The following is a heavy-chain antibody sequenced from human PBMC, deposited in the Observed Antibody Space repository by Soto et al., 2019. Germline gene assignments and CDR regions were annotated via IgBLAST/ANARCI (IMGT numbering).Heavy chain of an antibody. V-gene: IGHV3-30-3*01. Sequence: QVQLVESGGGVVQPGRSLRLSCAASGFTFSSYAMHWVRQAPGKGLEWVAVISYDGSNKYYADSVKGRFTISRDNSKNTLYLQMNSLRAEDTAVYYCARGSRWRVRVAGRSDYWGQGTLVTVSS. CDR1: GFTFSSYA. D-gene: IGHD6-19*01. CDR2: ISYDGSNK. J-gene: IGHJ4*02. CDR3: ARGSRWRVRVAGRSDY.